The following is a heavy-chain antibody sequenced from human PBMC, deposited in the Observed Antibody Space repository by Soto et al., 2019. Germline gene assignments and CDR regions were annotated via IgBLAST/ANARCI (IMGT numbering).Heavy chain of an antibody. Sequence: PSETLSLTCSVSGADINTYSWTWIRRPAGKGLEWIGRIYTSASINYNPSLRGRVTLSVDTSTNQVSLKLASVTAADTAVYYCARDREAGYNFYYGMDVWGQGTTVTVSS. CDR3: ARDREAGYNFYYGMDV. J-gene: IGHJ6*02. D-gene: IGHD6-19*01. CDR1: GADINTYS. CDR2: IYTSASI. V-gene: IGHV4-4*07.